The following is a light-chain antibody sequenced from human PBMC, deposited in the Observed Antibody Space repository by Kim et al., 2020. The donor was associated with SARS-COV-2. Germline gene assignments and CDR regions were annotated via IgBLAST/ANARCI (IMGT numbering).Light chain of an antibody. J-gene: IGKJ2*01. CDR3: QQSYSTPFA. Sequence: SASVGDRVTITCRASHSISRNVNWYQQKPGKAPKLLIYAASRLQGGVPSRFSGSESGTDFTLTISSLQPEDFATYYCQQSYSTPFAFGQGTKLEI. V-gene: IGKV1-39*01. CDR2: AAS. CDR1: HSISRN.